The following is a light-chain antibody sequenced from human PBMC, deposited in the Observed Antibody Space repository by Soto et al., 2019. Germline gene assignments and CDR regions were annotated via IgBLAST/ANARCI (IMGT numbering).Light chain of an antibody. V-gene: IGKV3-20*01. CDR3: QQYSTNPYT. Sequence: EIVLTQSPGTLSLSPGERATLSCRASQSVSSSYLAWYQQKPGQAPRLLIYGASSRATGIPDRFSGSGSGTEFTLTITSLQPDDFATYYCQQYSTNPYTFGQGPRGIS. CDR1: QSVSSSY. CDR2: GAS. J-gene: IGKJ2*01.